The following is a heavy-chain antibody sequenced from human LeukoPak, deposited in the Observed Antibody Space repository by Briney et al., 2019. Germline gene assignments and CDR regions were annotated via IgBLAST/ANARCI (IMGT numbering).Heavy chain of an antibody. V-gene: IGHV3-30*02. CDR3: AKAPDIVVVPAAIPPDY. CDR2: IRYDGSNK. D-gene: IGHD2-2*01. CDR1: GFTFSSYG. J-gene: IGHJ4*02. Sequence: GGSLRLSCAASGFTFSSYGMHWVRQAPGKGLEWVAFIRYDGSNKYYADSVKGRFTISRDNSKNTLYLQMNSLRAEDTAVYYCAKAPDIVVVPAAIPPDYWGQGTLVTVSS.